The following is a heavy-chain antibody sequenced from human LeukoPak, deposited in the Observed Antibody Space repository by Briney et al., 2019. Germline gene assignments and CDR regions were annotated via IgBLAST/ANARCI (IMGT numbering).Heavy chain of an antibody. J-gene: IGHJ4*02. V-gene: IGHV3-7*01. CDR2: IKQDGSEK. Sequence: GGSLRLSCAASGFTFSSYWMSWVRQAPGKGLEWVANIKQDGSEKYYVDSVKGRFTISRDNAKNSLYLQMNSLRAEDTAVYYCASATPYSSSWYGLWGQGTLVTVSS. CDR3: ASATPYSSSWYGL. CDR1: GFTFSSYW. D-gene: IGHD6-13*01.